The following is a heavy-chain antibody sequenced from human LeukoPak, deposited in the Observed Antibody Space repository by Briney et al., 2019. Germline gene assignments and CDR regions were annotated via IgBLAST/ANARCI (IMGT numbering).Heavy chain of an antibody. J-gene: IGHJ6*03. CDR3: ARGLKSPNNYYYDSRARYYYYYMDV. Sequence: SETLSLTCAVYGGSFSGYYWSWIRQPPGKGLEWIGEVNHSGSTNYNPPLKSRVTISVDTSKNQFSLKLSSVTAADTAVYYCARGLKSPNNYYYDSRARYYYYYMDVWGKGTTVTVSS. V-gene: IGHV4-34*01. CDR2: VNHSGST. CDR1: GGSFSGYY. D-gene: IGHD3-22*01.